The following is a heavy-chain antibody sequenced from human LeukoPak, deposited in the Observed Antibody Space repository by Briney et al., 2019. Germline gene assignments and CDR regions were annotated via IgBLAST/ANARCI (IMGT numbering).Heavy chain of an antibody. CDR3: TRSRFKGAVAGTDAFDI. V-gene: IGHV3-49*03. CDR1: GFTFGDYA. J-gene: IGHJ3*02. Sequence: PGGSLRLSCTASGFTFGDYAMSWFRQAPGKGLEWVGFIRSKAYGGTTEYAASVKGRFTISRDDSKSIAYLQMNSLKTEDTAVYYCTRSRFKGAVAGTDAFDIWGQGTMVTVSS. D-gene: IGHD6-19*01. CDR2: IRSKAYGGTT.